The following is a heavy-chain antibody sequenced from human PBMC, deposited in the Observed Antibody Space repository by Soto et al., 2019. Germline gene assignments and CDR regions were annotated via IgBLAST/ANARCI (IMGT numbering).Heavy chain of an antibody. Sequence: SVKVSCKASGGTFSSYAISCVRQAPGQGLEWMGGIIPIFGTANYAQKFQGRVTITADKSTSTAYMELSSLRAEDTAVYYCARLTDYSIHYYGMDVWGQGTTVTVSS. CDR2: IIPIFGTA. D-gene: IGHD4-4*01. CDR3: ARLTDYSIHYYGMDV. V-gene: IGHV1-69*06. J-gene: IGHJ6*02. CDR1: GGTFSSYA.